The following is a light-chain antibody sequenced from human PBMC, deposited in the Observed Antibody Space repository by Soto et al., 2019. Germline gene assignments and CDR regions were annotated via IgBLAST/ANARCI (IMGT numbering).Light chain of an antibody. CDR2: GVS. CDR1: QSVSSN. V-gene: IGKV3-15*01. Sequence: EIVMTQSPATLSVSPGERATLSCRASQSVSSNLAWYQQKPGQAPRLLIYGVSTRATGIPARFSGSGSGTEFALTISSLQSEDFAVYYCQQYNTWPPYTFGQGTKVDIK. CDR3: QQYNTWPPYT. J-gene: IGKJ2*01.